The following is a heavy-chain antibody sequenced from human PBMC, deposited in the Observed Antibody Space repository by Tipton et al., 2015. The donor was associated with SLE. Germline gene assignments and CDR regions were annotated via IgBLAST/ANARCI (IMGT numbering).Heavy chain of an antibody. J-gene: IGHJ2*01. Sequence: LRLSCTVSGGSISSYYWSWIRQPPGKGLEWIGYIYYSGSTNYNPSLKSRVTISVDTSKNQFSLKLSSVTAADTAVYYCARGSWYFDLWGRGTLVTVSS. V-gene: IGHV4-59*01. CDR1: GGSISSYY. CDR3: ARGSWYFDL. CDR2: IYYSGST.